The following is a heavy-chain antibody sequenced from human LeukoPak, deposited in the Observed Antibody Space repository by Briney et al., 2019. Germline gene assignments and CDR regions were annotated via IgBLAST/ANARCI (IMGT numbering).Heavy chain of an antibody. CDR2: IYPGDSDT. CDR1: GYRFTSYW. V-gene: IGHV5-51*01. J-gene: IGHJ4*02. CDR3: ARLGSRYCSNNICEPSDY. Sequence: GESLKISCKGSGYRFTSYWIGWVRQMPGKSLEWMGIIYPGDSDTRYSPSFQGQVTISADKSISTAYLQWSSLKASDTAMYYCARLGSRYCSNNICEPSDYWGQGTLVTVSS. D-gene: IGHD2-2*01.